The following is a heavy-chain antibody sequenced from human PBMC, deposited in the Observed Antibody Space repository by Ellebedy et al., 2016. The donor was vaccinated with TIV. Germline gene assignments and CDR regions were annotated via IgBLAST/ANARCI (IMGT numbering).Heavy chain of an antibody. Sequence: GESLKISXAASGITFSSYTMNWVRQAPGKGLEWVSSISSSSSHMYYADSVRGRFTISRDNAENSLYLQMSSLRAEDTALYYCAKDRPGADWYFDLWGRGTPVTVSS. J-gene: IGHJ2*01. CDR2: ISSSSSHM. V-gene: IGHV3-21*04. CDR1: GITFSSYT. CDR3: AKDRPGADWYFDL. D-gene: IGHD7-27*01.